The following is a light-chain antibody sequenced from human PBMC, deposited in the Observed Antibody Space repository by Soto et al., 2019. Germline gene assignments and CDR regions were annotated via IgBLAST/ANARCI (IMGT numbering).Light chain of an antibody. Sequence: DIQMTQSPSSLSASVGDRVTITCRASQTITNYLNWYQQKPGKAPKLLIYAASTLLSGVPARFSGGGSGTDFTLIIDSPQPEDFATYYCQQSYSSPWTFGQGTKVEIK. CDR3: QQSYSSPWT. CDR1: QTITNY. J-gene: IGKJ1*01. V-gene: IGKV1-39*01. CDR2: AAS.